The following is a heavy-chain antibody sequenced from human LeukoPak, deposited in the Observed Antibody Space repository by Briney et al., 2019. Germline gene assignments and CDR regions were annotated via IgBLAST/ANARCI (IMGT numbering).Heavy chain of an antibody. CDR1: GFTFSTFA. V-gene: IGHV3-23*01. CDR2: IGADVGHT. Sequence: PGGSLRHSCVASGFTFSTFAMYWLRQAPGKGLEWVSAIGADVGHTNYADSVRGRFTISRDNSRNTLYLQMTSPRTDDTATYFCAKSTDYWFYGMDVWGQGTTVTVSS. J-gene: IGHJ6*02. CDR3: AKSTDYWFYGMDV. D-gene: IGHD2-8*02.